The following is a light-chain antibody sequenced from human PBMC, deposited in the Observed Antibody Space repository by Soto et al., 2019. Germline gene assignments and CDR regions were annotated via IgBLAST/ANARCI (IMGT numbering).Light chain of an antibody. J-gene: IGKJ5*01. CDR1: QDISSW. Sequence: DIQMTQSPSSVSASVGDRVTITCRASQDISSWLAWYQQKPGKAPKLLIYGASSLPSGVPSRFSGSGPGTDFTLTISSLQPEDFATYYCQQASSFPITFGQGTRLDIK. CDR3: QQASSFPIT. CDR2: GAS. V-gene: IGKV1-12*01.